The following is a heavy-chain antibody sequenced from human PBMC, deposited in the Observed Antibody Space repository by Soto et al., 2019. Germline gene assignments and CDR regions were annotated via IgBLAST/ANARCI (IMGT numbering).Heavy chain of an antibody. J-gene: IGHJ4*02. Sequence: QVQLVQSGAEVKEPGASVKVSCKASGFTFSSYVMHWVRQAPGHRLEWMGWITPGNYKTMYSQKFQGRVTITWDTSATTTYIELSSLSSDDTAVYYCAIELIATSGALFDFWGQGTLVTVSS. V-gene: IGHV1-3*01. CDR1: GFTFSSYV. CDR2: ITPGNYKT. CDR3: AIELIATSGALFDF. D-gene: IGHD6-13*01.